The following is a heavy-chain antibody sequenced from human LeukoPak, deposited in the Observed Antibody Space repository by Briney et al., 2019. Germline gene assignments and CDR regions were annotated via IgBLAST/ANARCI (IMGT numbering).Heavy chain of an antibody. V-gene: IGHV3-30*03. Sequence: PGRSLRLSCAASGFTFSSYGMHWVRQAPGKGLEWVAVISYDGSNKYYADSVKGRFTISRDNSKNTLYLQMNSLRAEDTAVYYCARVGRITMVRGAYYFDYWGQGTLVTVSS. D-gene: IGHD3-10*01. CDR3: ARVGRITMVRGAYYFDY. CDR1: GFTFSSYG. CDR2: ISYDGSNK. J-gene: IGHJ4*02.